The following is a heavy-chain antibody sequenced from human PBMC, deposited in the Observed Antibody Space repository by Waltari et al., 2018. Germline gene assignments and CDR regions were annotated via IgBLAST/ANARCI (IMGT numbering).Heavy chain of an antibody. Sequence: EVQLVQSGAEVKKPGESLKISCKGSGYSFTNYWIGWVRQLPGKGLEWVAIIYPGDSRTGYSPSFRGQVTISADKSISTAYLQWSSLKASDTAMYYCARPNYYASEYRGQGTLVTVSS. V-gene: IGHV5-51*01. CDR2: IYPGDSRT. J-gene: IGHJ4*02. D-gene: IGHD3-10*01. CDR1: GYSFTNYW. CDR3: ARPNYYASEY.